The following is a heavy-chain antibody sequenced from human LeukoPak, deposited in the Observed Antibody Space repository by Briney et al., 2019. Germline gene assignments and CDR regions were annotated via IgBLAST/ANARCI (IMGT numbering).Heavy chain of an antibody. D-gene: IGHD1-1*01. CDR1: GGSISSYY. Sequence: PSETLSLTSTVSGGSISSYYWSWIRQPAGKGLEWIGRIYTSGSTDYNPSLKSRVTMSVDTSKNQFSLRLSSVTAADTALYYCARGSEREDAFDIWGQGTMVTVSS. CDR2: IYTSGST. V-gene: IGHV4-4*07. CDR3: ARGSEREDAFDI. J-gene: IGHJ3*02.